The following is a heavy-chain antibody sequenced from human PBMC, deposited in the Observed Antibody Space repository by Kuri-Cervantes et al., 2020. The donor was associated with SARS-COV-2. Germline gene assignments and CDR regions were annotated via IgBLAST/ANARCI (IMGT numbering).Heavy chain of an antibody. V-gene: IGHV3-21*01. CDR3: AREEGGELGEAFDY. CDR1: GFTFRGYS. D-gene: IGHD7-27*01. J-gene: IGHJ4*02. CDR2: IDSSSYYI. Sequence: GESLKTPWATSGFTFRGYSMNWIRQAPGKGLEWVASIDSSSYYIYHADSVKGRLTISRDNAKTSLYLQMNSLKPEDTAVYYCAREEGGELGEAFDYWGQGALVTVSS.